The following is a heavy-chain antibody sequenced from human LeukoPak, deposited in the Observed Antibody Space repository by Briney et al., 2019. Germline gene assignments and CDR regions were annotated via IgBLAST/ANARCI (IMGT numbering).Heavy chain of an antibody. V-gene: IGHV4-59*12. Sequence: PSETLSLTCTVSGGSISGWYWSWIRQPPGKGLEWIGNIYGSGYTNYNPSLKSRVTMSIDTSKNQFSLKLSSVTAADTAVYYCASLYDFWSGYYGYWGQGTLVTVSS. D-gene: IGHD3-3*01. J-gene: IGHJ4*02. CDR3: ASLYDFWSGYYGY. CDR2: IYGSGYT. CDR1: GGSISGWY.